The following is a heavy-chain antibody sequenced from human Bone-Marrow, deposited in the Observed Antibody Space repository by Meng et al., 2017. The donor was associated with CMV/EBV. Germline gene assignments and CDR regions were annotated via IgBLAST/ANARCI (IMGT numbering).Heavy chain of an antibody. V-gene: IGHV4-4*02. CDR1: GGSISSSNW. D-gene: IGHD5-12*01. CDR2: IYHSGST. J-gene: IGHJ4*02. Sequence: GSLRLSSAVSGGSISSSNWWSWVRQPPGKGLEWIGEIYHSGSTNYNPSLKSRVTISVDKSKNQFSLKLSSVTAADTAVYYCARDLWRYSGYDRGYWGQGTLVTVSS. CDR3: ARDLWRYSGYDRGY.